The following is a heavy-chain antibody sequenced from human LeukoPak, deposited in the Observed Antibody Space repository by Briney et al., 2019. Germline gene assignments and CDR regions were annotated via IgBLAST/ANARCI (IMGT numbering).Heavy chain of an antibody. CDR2: ISAYNGNT. J-gene: IGHJ4*02. CDR1: GYTVTSYG. D-gene: IGHD2-21*02. CDR3: ARDVRTAVTAGY. V-gene: IGHV1-18*01. Sequence: GASGKVSCKASGYTVTSYGISWVRQAPGQGLEWMGWISAYNGNTNYAQKLQGRVTMTTDTSTSTAYMELRSLRSDDPAVYYCARDVRTAVTAGYWGQGTLVTVSS.